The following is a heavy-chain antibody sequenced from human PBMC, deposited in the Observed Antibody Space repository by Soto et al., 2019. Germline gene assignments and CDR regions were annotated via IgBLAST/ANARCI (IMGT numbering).Heavy chain of an antibody. CDR3: ARDQYYYDSSGYYPRDAFDI. Sequence: QVQLVQSGAEVKKPGASVKVSCKASGYTFTSYGISWVRQAPGQGLEWMGWISAYNGNTNYAQKLQGRVTMTTETATSTAYMELRSLRSDDTAVYYCARDQYYYDSSGYYPRDAFDIWGQGTMVTVSS. CDR1: GYTFTSYG. CDR2: ISAYNGNT. D-gene: IGHD3-22*01. V-gene: IGHV1-18*01. J-gene: IGHJ3*02.